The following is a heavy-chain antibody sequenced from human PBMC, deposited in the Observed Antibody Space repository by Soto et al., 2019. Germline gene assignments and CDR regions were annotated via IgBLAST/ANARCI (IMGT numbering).Heavy chain of an antibody. J-gene: IGHJ3*02. Sequence: GGSLRLSCAASGFTFSSYAMSWVRQAPGKGLEWVSAISGSGGSTYYADSVKGRFTISRDNSKNTLYLQMNSLRAEDAAVYDCAKVYGGLSGGYYAFDIWGQGTMVTVSS. CDR2: ISGSGGST. CDR3: AKVYGGLSGGYYAFDI. CDR1: GFTFSSYA. D-gene: IGHD3-10*01. V-gene: IGHV3-23*01.